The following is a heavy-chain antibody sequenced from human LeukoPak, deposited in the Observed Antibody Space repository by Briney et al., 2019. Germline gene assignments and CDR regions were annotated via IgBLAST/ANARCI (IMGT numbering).Heavy chain of an antibody. CDR1: GGSISSSSYY. Sequence: SETLSLTCTVSGGSISSSSYYWGWIRQPPGKGLEWIGSIYYSGSTYYNPSLKSRVTISVDTSKNQFSLKLSSVTAADTAVYYCARDLRRHFDYWGQGTLVTVSS. CDR2: IYYSGST. J-gene: IGHJ4*02. CDR3: ARDLRRHFDY. V-gene: IGHV4-39*02.